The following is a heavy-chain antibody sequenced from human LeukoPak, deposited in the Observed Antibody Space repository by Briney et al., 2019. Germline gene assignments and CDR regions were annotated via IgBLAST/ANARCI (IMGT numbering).Heavy chain of an antibody. D-gene: IGHD3-10*01. CDR2: ISHDGSSE. Sequence: GGSLRLSCAASGFTFSTYGMHWVRQAPGKGLEWVATISHDGSSENYGDSVKGRFTISRDNSRNTLYLQMNSLRPEDTAVYHCAKDWGNYFASGSSYLDYWGQGTLVTVSS. J-gene: IGHJ4*02. CDR3: AKDWGNYFASGSSYLDY. V-gene: IGHV3-30*18. CDR1: GFTFSTYG.